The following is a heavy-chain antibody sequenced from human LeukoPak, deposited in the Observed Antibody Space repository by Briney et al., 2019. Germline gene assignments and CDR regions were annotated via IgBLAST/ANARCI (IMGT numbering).Heavy chain of an antibody. V-gene: IGHV4-59*01. CDR3: ARFKRAGGWSYFDY. CDR1: GGSISTYY. J-gene: IGHJ4*02. CDR2: IYNGGST. D-gene: IGHD6-19*01. Sequence: PSKTLSLTCTVSGGSISTYYWSWIRKPPGKGLEWIGHIYNGGSTNYSPSLKSRVTISVDTSKNQFSLKLSSVTAADTAVYYCARFKRAGGWSYFDYWGQGTLVTVSS.